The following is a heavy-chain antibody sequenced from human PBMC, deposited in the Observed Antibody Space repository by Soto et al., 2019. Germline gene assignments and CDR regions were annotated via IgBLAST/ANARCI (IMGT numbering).Heavy chain of an antibody. V-gene: IGHV3-23*01. CDR2: IRGGGAST. Sequence: GGSLRLSCAASGFTFSSYAMSWVRQGPGKGLEWVSAIRGGGASTYYADSVKGRFTISRDNPKNTVYLQMNSLRAEDTAVYYCAKDRGLSGDILTGYLDYWGQGTLVTVSS. J-gene: IGHJ4*02. D-gene: IGHD3-9*01. CDR1: GFTFSSYA. CDR3: AKDRGLSGDILTGYLDY.